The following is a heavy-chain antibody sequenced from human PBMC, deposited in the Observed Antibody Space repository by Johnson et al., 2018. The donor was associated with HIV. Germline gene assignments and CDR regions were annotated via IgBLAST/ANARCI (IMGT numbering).Heavy chain of an antibody. CDR2: IYSGGNT. CDR3: ARAPHDAFDV. V-gene: IGHV3-66*01. Sequence: MQLVESGGGLVQPGGSLRLSCAASGFTVSNNYMSWVRQAPGKGLEWVSVIYSGGNTYYTDSVKGRFTISRDNSDNTMYLQMNSLRDEDTAVYYCARAPHDAFDVWGQGTMVTVSS. J-gene: IGHJ3*01. CDR1: GFTVSNNY.